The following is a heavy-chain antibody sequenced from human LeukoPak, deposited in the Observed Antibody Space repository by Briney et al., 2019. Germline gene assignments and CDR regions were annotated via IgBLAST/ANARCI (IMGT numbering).Heavy chain of an antibody. J-gene: IGHJ4*02. D-gene: IGHD3-22*01. Sequence: GGSLRLSCVASGFTFSTYPMHWVRQAPGKGLEWVAFISDDGNNKRYADSVKGRFTLSRDNSKNTLLLQMSSLRPDDTAVYYCAKHPSSGTYYFDYWGQGTLVTVSS. V-gene: IGHV3-30-3*02. CDR1: GFTFSTYP. CDR3: AKHPSSGTYYFDY. CDR2: ISDDGNNK.